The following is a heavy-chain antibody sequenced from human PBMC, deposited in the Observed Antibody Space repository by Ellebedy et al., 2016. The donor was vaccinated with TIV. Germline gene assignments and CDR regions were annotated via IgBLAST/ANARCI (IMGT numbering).Heavy chain of an antibody. J-gene: IGHJ4*02. D-gene: IGHD3-22*01. V-gene: IGHV3-23*01. CDR1: GFTFNNYA. CDR3: AKGRGGGSDSSAPRYYFDY. CDR2: ISHTGIRT. Sequence: PGGSLRLSCAASGFTFNNYAMSWVRQAPGKGLEWVSTISHTGIRTYYADSVEGRFIISRDNSKKTLYLQMNSLRAEDTAVYYCAKGRGGGSDSSAPRYYFDYWGLGTLVTVSS.